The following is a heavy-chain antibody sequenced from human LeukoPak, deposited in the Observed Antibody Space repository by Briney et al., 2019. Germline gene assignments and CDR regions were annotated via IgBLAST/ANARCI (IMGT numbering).Heavy chain of an antibody. Sequence: PSETLSLTCSVSGDSIRSHYWSWIRQPPGKGLEWIGYIYYSGSTNYNPSLKSRVTISVDTSKNQFSLKLSSVTAADTAVYYCARVWVGATFWFDPWGQGTLVTVSS. V-gene: IGHV4-59*11. CDR1: GDSIRSHY. D-gene: IGHD1-26*01. CDR2: IYYSGST. J-gene: IGHJ5*02. CDR3: ARVWVGATFWFDP.